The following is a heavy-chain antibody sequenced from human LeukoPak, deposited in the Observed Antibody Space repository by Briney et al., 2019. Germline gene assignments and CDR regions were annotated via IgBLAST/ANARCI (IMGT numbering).Heavy chain of an antibody. CDR3: ARRSEFDNTHYHYFDY. CDR1: GXSIDSRSYY. Sequence: SETLSLTCTVSGXSIDSRSYYWDWIRQAPGKGLEWTGTIYHSGSTEYNPSLKSRVAIFVDTSKNQFSLILHSVAAADTAVYYCARRSEFDNTHYHYFDYWGQGALVTVSS. V-gene: IGHV4-39*01. CDR2: IYHSGST. D-gene: IGHD2-15*01. J-gene: IGHJ4*02.